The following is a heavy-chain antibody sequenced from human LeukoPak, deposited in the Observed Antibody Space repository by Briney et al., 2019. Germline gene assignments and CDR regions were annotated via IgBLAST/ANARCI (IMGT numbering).Heavy chain of an antibody. D-gene: IGHD3-10*01. CDR2: ISSSSSYI. CDR1: GFTFSSYS. J-gene: IGHJ6*04. CDR3: ARDGFWTGFGEPMDV. V-gene: IGHV3-21*01. Sequence: GGSLRLSCAASGFTFSSYSMNWVRQAPGKGLEWVSSISSSSSYIYYADSVKGRFTISRDNAKNSLYLQMNSLRAEDTAVYYCARDGFWTGFGEPMDVWGKGTTVTVSS.